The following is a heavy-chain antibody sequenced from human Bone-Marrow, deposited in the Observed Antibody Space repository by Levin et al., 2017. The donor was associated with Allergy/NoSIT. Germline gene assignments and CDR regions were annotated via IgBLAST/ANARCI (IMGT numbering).Heavy chain of an antibody. CDR1: GFIFSSYG. D-gene: IGHD4-23*01. CDR2: IWSDGNKK. CDR3: ARDAGQLRWEYYFDS. J-gene: IGHJ4*02. Sequence: PGASVKVSCAASGFIFSSYGIHWVRQAPGKGLEWVAVIWSDGNKKYYADSVKGRFTISRDNSNNTLSLQMNSLTVEDTAVYYCARDAGQLRWEYYFDSWGQGTLVTVSS. V-gene: IGHV3-33*01.